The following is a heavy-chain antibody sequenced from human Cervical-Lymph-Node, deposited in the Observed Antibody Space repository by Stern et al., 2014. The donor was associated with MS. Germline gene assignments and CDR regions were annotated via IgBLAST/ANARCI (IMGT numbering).Heavy chain of an antibody. CDR2: ISSSSIYI. J-gene: IGHJ4*02. D-gene: IGHD3-22*01. Sequence: EVQLVESGGGLVKPGGSLRLSCAASGFTFSSYSMNWVRQAPGKGLEWVSSISSSSIYIYYADSVKGRFTISRDNAKNSLYLQMNSLRAEDTAVYYCARALLTYYYDSSGPFDYWGQGTLVTVSS. CDR3: ARALLTYYYDSSGPFDY. CDR1: GFTFSSYS. V-gene: IGHV3-21*01.